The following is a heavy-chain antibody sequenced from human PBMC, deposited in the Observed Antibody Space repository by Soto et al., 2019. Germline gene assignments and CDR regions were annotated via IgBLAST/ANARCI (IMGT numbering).Heavy chain of an antibody. CDR1: GYTFTGYY. V-gene: IGHV1-2*04. CDR3: AGGGLDCRGGSCPPYYYYYMDV. J-gene: IGHJ6*03. D-gene: IGHD2-15*01. CDR2: INPNSGGT. Sequence: QVQLVQSGAEVKKPGASVKVSCKASGYTFTGYYMHWVRQAPGQGLEWMGWINPNSGGTNYAQKFQGWVTMTRDTSISTAYMELSRLRSDDTAVYYCAGGGLDCRGGSCPPYYYYYMDVWGKGTTVTVSS.